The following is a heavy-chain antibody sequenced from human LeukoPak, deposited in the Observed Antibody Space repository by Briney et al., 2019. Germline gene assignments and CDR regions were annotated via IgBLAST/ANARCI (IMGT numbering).Heavy chain of an antibody. D-gene: IGHD3-16*01. CDR1: GFTFSDYY. CDR3: ARAFDHHFDY. V-gene: IGHV3-53*01. J-gene: IGHJ4*02. Sequence: GGSLRLSCAASGFTFSDYYMGWVRQAPGKGLEWVSYIYSDGRTFYADSVKGRFTTSRDSSKNTLYFQMNSLRAEDTAVYYCARAFDHHFDYWGQGTLVTVSS. CDR2: IYSDGRT.